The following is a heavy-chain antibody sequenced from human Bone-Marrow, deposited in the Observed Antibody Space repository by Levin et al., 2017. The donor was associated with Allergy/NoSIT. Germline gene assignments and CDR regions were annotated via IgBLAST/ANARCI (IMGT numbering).Heavy chain of an antibody. D-gene: IGHD1-14*01. CDR1: GFTVSNNY. Sequence: GGSLRLSCAASGFTVSNNYMSWVRQAPGKGLEWVSVIYSGDTTYYADSVKGRFTISRDNSKNTLYLQMNSLRAEDTAVYYCAKGTKKYYFDYWGQGTLVTVST. J-gene: IGHJ4*02. CDR3: AKGTKKYYFDY. CDR2: IYSGDTT. V-gene: IGHV3-53*01.